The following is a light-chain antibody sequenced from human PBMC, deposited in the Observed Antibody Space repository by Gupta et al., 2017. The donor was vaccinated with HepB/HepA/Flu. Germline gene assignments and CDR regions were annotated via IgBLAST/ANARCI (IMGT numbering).Light chain of an antibody. J-gene: IGKJ4*01. CDR3: QKSQRTPLT. CDR2: WAS. V-gene: IGKV4-1*01. Sequence: DIVLPPSPASLSVSLGERAPLNCTSSQSVFYSANNKNDLAWYQQKPGQPPKLLMDWASTRDSGVPDRGSGSGSGTXLTLTVXSLQAEDAAIYDGQKSQRTPLTFGXGTRVEI. CDR1: QSVFYSANNKND.